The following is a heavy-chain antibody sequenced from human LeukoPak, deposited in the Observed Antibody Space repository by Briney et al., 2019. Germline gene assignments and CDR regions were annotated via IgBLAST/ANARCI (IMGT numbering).Heavy chain of an antibody. J-gene: IGHJ4*02. CDR2: INHSGST. V-gene: IGHV4-34*01. CDR1: GGSFSGYY. Sequence: SETLSLTCAVYGGSFSGYYWSWIRQPPGKGLEWIGEINHSGSTNYNPSLKSRVTISVDTSKNQFSLKLSSVTAADTAVYYCARETVVTQGNFDYWGQGTLVTVSS. CDR3: ARETVVTQGNFDY. D-gene: IGHD2-21*02.